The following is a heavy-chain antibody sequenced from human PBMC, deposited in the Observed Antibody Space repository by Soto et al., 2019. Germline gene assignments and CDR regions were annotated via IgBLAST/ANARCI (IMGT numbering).Heavy chain of an antibody. Sequence: SETLSVTCTVSGGSISSGVYYWSWIRQHPGKGLEWIGYIYYSGSTYYNPSLKSRVTISVDTSKNQFSLKLSSVTAADTAVYYCARDDYGDKGAFDIWGQGTMVTVSS. D-gene: IGHD4-17*01. J-gene: IGHJ3*02. CDR3: ARDDYGDKGAFDI. CDR1: GGSISSGVYY. CDR2: IYYSGST. V-gene: IGHV4-31*03.